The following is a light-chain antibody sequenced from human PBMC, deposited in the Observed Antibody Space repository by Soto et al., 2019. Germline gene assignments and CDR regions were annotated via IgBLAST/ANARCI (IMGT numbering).Light chain of an antibody. J-gene: IGLJ1*01. CDR2: EVS. CDR3: SSYTSSSTRV. CDR1: SSDVGGYNY. V-gene: IGLV2-14*01. Sequence: QSALTQPRSVSGSPGRSITISCTGTSSDVGGYNYVSWYQQHPGKAPKLMIYEVSNRPSGVSNRFSGSKSGNTASLTISGLQAEDEADYYCSSYTSSSTRVFGTGTKLTVL.